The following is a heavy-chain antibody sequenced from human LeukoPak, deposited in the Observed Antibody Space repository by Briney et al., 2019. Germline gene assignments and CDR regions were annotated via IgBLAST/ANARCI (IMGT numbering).Heavy chain of an antibody. CDR2: IYYDGRT. J-gene: IGHJ4*02. V-gene: IGHV4-38-2*02. CDR3: ASTHIVVPGY. Sequence: PSETLSLTCTVSGYSITSGYFWDWIRQPPGKGLEWIGTIYYDGRTFYNPSLKSRVTISSDTSKNQFSLKLSSVTAADTAVYYCASTHIVVPGYWGQGTLVTVSS. D-gene: IGHD2-21*01. CDR1: GYSITSGYF.